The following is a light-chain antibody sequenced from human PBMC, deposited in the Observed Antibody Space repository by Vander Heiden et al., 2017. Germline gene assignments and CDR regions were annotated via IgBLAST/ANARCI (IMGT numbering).Light chain of an antibody. CDR2: SAS. Sequence: DIQLTQSPSSLSASVGDRVTITCRVSQGISSYLNGDRQKPGKVPKLLIYSASNLQSGVKYRFSGSGSGTDFTLTISSMEPDDVETDDGQRTYTFGGGTKVEIK. CDR1: QGISSY. J-gene: IGKJ4*01. CDR3: QRTYT. V-gene: IGKV1-27*01.